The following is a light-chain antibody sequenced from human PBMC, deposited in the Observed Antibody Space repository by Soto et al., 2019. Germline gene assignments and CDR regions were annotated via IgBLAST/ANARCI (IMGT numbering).Light chain of an antibody. CDR2: EVS. CDR1: SSDVGGYNY. Sequence: QSVLTQPASVSGSPGQSITIPCTGTSSDVGGYNYVSWYQQHTGKAPKLMIYEVSNRPSGVSNRFSGSKSGNTASLTISGLQPEDEADYYCNSYTSSSTYVFRTGTKLTVL. V-gene: IGLV2-14*01. CDR3: NSYTSSSTYV. J-gene: IGLJ1*01.